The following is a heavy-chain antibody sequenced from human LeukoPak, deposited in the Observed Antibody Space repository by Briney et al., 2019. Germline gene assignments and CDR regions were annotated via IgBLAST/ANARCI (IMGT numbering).Heavy chain of an antibody. J-gene: IGHJ4*02. CDR3: ARVGCSGANCYSSADY. D-gene: IGHD2-15*01. CDR2: ISGYNGNT. Sequence: ASVKVSCKTSGYTFTRYGISWVRQAPGQGLEWMGWISGYNGNTKYQQTFQGRVTLTTDTSMSTADMELRSLRSDDTAVYYCARVGCSGANCYSSADYWGQGTLVTVSS. V-gene: IGHV1-18*01. CDR1: GYTFTRYG.